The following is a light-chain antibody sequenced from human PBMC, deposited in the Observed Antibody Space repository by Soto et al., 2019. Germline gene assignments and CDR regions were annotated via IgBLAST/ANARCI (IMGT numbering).Light chain of an antibody. J-gene: IGLJ3*02. V-gene: IGLV7-43*01. CDR1: TGAVTSGYY. CDR3: LAFYGGAWV. Sequence: QTVVTQEPSLTVSPGGTVTLTCASSTGAVTSGYYPNWFQQKPGQAPRPLIYSTNIRHAWTPARFSGSLLGGKAALTLSGVQPEDEAESSCLAFYGGAWVFGGGTKLTVL. CDR2: STN.